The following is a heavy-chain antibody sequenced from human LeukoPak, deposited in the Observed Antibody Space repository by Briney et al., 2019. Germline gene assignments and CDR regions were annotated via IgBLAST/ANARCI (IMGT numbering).Heavy chain of an antibody. Sequence: GGSLRLSCAASGFTFSSYSMNWARQAPGKGLEWVSSISSSSSYIYYADSVKGRFTISRDNAKNSLYLQMNSLRAEDTAVYYCARASIAARPGVDYWGQGTLVTVSS. CDR2: ISSSSSYI. J-gene: IGHJ4*02. V-gene: IGHV3-21*01. D-gene: IGHD6-6*01. CDR1: GFTFSSYS. CDR3: ARASIAARPGVDY.